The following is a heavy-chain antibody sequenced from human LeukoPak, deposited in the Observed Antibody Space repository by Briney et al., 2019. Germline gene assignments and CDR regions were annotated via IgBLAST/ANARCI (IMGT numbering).Heavy chain of an antibody. CDR2: IYSGGST. J-gene: IGHJ6*02. CDR3: ARDLSYSSSSLSYGMDV. D-gene: IGHD6-6*01. CDR1: GFTVSSNY. Sequence: PGGSLRLSCAASGFTVSSNYMSWVRQAPGKGLEWVSVIYSGGSTYYADSVKGRFTISRDNSKNTLYLQMSSLRAEDTAVYYCARDLSYSSSSLSYGMDVWGQGTTVTVSS. V-gene: IGHV3-66*01.